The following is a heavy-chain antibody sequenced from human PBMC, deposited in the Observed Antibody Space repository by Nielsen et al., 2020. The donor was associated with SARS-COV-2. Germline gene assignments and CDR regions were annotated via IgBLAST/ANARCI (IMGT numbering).Heavy chain of an antibody. V-gene: IGHV3-23*01. CDR1: GFTFSSYA. J-gene: IGHJ3*02. Sequence: GESLKISCAASGFTFSSYAMSWVRQAPGKGLEWVSAISSSGGSTYYADSVKGRFTISRDNSKNTLYLQMNSLRAEDTAVYYCAIIDAFDIWGQGTMVTVSS. CDR2: ISSSGGST. CDR3: AIIDAFDI.